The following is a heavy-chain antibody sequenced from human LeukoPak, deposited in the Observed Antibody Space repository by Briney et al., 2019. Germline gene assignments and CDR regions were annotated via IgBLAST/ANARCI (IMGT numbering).Heavy chain of an antibody. Sequence: PGGSLRLSCAASGLTFSSYWMHWVRQAPGKGLVWVSRINSDGSSTSYADSVKGRFTISRDNAKNTLYLQMNSLRAEDTAVYYCARESLPAYCGGDCYGDAFDIWGQGTMVTVS. J-gene: IGHJ3*02. CDR3: ARESLPAYCGGDCYGDAFDI. D-gene: IGHD2-21*02. CDR1: GLTFSSYW. V-gene: IGHV3-74*01. CDR2: INSDGSST.